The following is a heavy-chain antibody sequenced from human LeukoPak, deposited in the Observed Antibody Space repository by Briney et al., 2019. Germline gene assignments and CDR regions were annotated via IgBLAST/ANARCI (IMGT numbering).Heavy chain of an antibody. CDR3: AKSDLWFGELLGY. V-gene: IGHV3-9*01. D-gene: IGHD3-10*01. CDR2: ISWNSGSI. Sequence: GGSLRLSCAASGFTFDDYAMHWVRQAPGKGLEWVSGISWNSGSIGYVDSVEGRFTISRDNAKNSLYLQMNSLRAEDTALYYCAKSDLWFGELLGYWGQGTLVTVSS. CDR1: GFTFDDYA. J-gene: IGHJ4*02.